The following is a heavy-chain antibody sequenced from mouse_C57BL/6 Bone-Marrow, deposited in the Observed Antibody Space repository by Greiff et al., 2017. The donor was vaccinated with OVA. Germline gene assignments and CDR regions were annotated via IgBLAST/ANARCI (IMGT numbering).Heavy chain of an antibody. CDR2: INPNNGGT. CDR1: GYTFTDYY. J-gene: IGHJ4*01. D-gene: IGHD1-1*01. Sequence: EVQLQQSGPELVKPGASVKISCKASGYTFTDYYMNWVKQSHGKSLEWIGDINPNNGGTSYNQKFKGKATLTVDKSSHTAYMELRSLTSEDSAVYYCASPILRHYYAMDYWGQGTSVTVSS. V-gene: IGHV1-26*01. CDR3: ASPILRHYYAMDY.